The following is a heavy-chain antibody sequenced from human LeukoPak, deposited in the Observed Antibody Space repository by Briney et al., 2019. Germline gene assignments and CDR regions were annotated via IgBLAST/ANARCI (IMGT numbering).Heavy chain of an antibody. CDR3: ARGVVGGYCSGGSCHRRNWFDP. J-gene: IGHJ5*02. D-gene: IGHD2-15*01. CDR1: GGSFSGYY. V-gene: IGHV4-34*01. Sequence: SETLSLTCAVYGGSFSGYYWSWIRQPPGKGLEWIGEINHSGSTNYNPSLKSRVTISVDTSKNQFSLKLSSVTAADTAVYYCARGVVGGYCSGGSCHRRNWFDPWGQGTLVTVSS. CDR2: INHSGST.